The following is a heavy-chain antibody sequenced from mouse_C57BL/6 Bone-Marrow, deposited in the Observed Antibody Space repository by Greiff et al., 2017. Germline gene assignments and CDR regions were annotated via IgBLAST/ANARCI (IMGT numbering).Heavy chain of an antibody. V-gene: IGHV1-85*01. Sequence: QVHVKQSGPELVKPGASVKLSCKASGYTFTSYDINWVKQRPGQGLEWIGWIYPRDGSTKYNEKFKGKATLTVDTSSSTAYMELHSLTSEDSAVYFCAGSDYYGSSYLDYWGQGTTLTVSS. J-gene: IGHJ2*01. CDR3: AGSDYYGSSYLDY. CDR2: IYPRDGST. D-gene: IGHD1-1*01. CDR1: GYTFTSYD.